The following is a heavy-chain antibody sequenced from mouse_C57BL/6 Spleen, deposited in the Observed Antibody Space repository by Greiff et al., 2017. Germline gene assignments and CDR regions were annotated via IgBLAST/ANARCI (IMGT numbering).Heavy chain of an antibody. D-gene: IGHD1-1*01. J-gene: IGHJ2*01. Sequence: QVQLKESGAELARPGASVKLSCKASGYTFTSYGISWVKQRTGQGLEWIGEIYPRSGNTYYNEKFKGKATLTADKSSSTAYMELRSLTSEDSAVYFCANYYYGSSYGDYFDYWGQGTTLTVSS. V-gene: IGHV1-81*01. CDR1: GYTFTSYG. CDR2: IYPRSGNT. CDR3: ANYYYGSSYGDYFDY.